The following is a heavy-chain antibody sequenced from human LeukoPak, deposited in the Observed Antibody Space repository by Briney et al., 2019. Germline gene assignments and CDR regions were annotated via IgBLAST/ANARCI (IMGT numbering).Heavy chain of an antibody. CDR2: ISGSGGST. D-gene: IGHD5-18*01. CDR1: GLTFSSYA. J-gene: IGHJ4*02. CDR3: AKAGGYANYYFDY. V-gene: IGHV3-23*01. Sequence: PGGSLRPSRAPSGLTFSSYAISWVRPAPGKGREWVSGISGSGGSTYYADSVKGRFTISRDNSKNTLYLQMNSLRAEDTAVYYCAKAGGYANYYFDYWGQGTLVTVSS.